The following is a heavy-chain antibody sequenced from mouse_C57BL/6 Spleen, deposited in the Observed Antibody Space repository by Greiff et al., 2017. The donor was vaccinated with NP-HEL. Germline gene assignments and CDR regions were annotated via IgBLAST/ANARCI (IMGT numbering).Heavy chain of an antibody. J-gene: IGHJ3*01. V-gene: IGHV1-5*01. Sequence: EVQGVESGTVLARPGASVKMSCKTSGYTFTSYWMHWVKQRPGQGLEWIGAIYPGNSDTSYNQKFKGKAKLTAVTSASTAYMELSSLTKEDSAVYYCTIFWDEAAYWGQGTLVTVSA. CDR1: GYTFTSYW. CDR3: TIFWDEAAY. D-gene: IGHD4-1*01. CDR2: IYPGNSDT.